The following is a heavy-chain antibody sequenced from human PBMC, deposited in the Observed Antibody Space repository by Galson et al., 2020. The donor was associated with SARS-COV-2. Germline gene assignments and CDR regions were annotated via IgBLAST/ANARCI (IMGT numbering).Heavy chain of an antibody. CDR1: GGSISTYY. Sequence: SATLSLTCTVSGGSISTYYCTWIRQPQGKGLEWIGNIYDSGSTNYNPSPKSRVTISVDTSKNQFSLKLTPVTTADTAVYYCTRGAFRSLFNYWGQGTLVTGSS. D-gene: IGHD3-10*01. J-gene: IGHJ4*02. V-gene: IGHV4-59*01. CDR2: IYDSGST. CDR3: TRGAFRSLFNY.